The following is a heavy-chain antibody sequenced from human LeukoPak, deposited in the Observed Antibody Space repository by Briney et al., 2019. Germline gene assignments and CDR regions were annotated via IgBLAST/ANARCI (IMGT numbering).Heavy chain of an antibody. D-gene: IGHD2-2*02. J-gene: IGHJ4*02. V-gene: IGHV3-7*01. CDR3: ARHGQYCSSTNCYSGNDY. CDR1: GFTFSSYW. Sequence: GGSLRLSCAASGFTFSSYWMIWVRQAPGKGLEWVANINQDGSEKYYVDSVKGRFTISRDNAKNSLYLQMHSLRAEDTAVYYCARHGQYCSSTNCYSGNDYWGQGALVTVSS. CDR2: INQDGSEK.